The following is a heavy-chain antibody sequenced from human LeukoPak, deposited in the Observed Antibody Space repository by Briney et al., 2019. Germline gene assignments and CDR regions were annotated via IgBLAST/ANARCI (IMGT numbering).Heavy chain of an antibody. Sequence: GGSLRVSCAASGFTFSTYAMSWVRQAPGKGLEWVSAISGSGGSTYYADSVKGRFTISRDNSKNTLYLQMNSLRAEDTAVYYCAKEGYRYGYAIDYWGRGTLVTVSS. V-gene: IGHV3-23*01. D-gene: IGHD5-18*01. CDR1: GFTFSTYA. CDR3: AKEGYRYGYAIDY. CDR2: ISGSGGST. J-gene: IGHJ4*02.